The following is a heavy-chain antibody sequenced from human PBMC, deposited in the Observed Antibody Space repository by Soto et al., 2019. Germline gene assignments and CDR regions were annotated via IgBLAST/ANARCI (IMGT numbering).Heavy chain of an antibody. CDR2: ISAYNGHT. J-gene: IGHJ4*02. CDR1: GYTFTSYG. CDR3: ARVVPAAYFDY. D-gene: IGHD2-2*01. V-gene: IGHV1-18*01. Sequence: QVQLVQSGAEVKKPGTSVKVSCKASGYTFTSYGISWVRQAPGQGLEWMGWISAYNGHTNYSQNFQGRVNMTTETSTSTAYMELRSLRSDDTAVFYCARVVPAAYFDYWGQGTLVTVSS.